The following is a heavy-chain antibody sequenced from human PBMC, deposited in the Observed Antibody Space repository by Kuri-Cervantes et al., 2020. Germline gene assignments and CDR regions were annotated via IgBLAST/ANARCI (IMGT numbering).Heavy chain of an antibody. CDR1: GFTFSSYD. CDR2: IGTAGDT. Sequence: GESLKISCAASGFTFSSYDMHWVRQATGKGLEWVSAIGTAGDTYYPGSVKGRFTISRDNSKNTLYLQMNSLRAEDTAVYYCARVFDLWGRGTLVTVSS. J-gene: IGHJ2*01. CDR3: ARVFDL. V-gene: IGHV3-13*01.